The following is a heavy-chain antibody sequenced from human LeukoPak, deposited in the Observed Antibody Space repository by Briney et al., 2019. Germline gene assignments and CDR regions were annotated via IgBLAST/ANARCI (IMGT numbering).Heavy chain of an antibody. V-gene: IGHV3-23*01. CDR3: AKDRITMVRGVIEGY. CDR1: GFAFSSYA. CDR2: ISGSGGST. J-gene: IGHJ4*02. D-gene: IGHD3-10*01. Sequence: GGSLRLSYAASGFAFSSYAMSWVRQAPGKGLEWDSAISGSGGSTYYADSVKGRFTISRDNSKNTLYLQMNSLRAEDTAVYYCAKDRITMVRGVIEGYWGQGTLVTVSS.